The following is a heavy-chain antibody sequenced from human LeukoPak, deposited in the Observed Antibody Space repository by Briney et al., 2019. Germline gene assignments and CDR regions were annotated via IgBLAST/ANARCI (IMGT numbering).Heavy chain of an antibody. CDR2: INPNSGGT. CDR1: GYTFTGYY. Sequence: ASVKVSCKASGYTFTGYYMHWVRQAPGQGLEWMGSINPNSGGTNYAQRFQGRVTMTRDTSISTAYMELSRLRSDDTAVYYCARDQVVVPAATAFDYWGQGTLVTVSS. V-gene: IGHV1-2*02. D-gene: IGHD2-2*01. J-gene: IGHJ4*02. CDR3: ARDQVVVPAATAFDY.